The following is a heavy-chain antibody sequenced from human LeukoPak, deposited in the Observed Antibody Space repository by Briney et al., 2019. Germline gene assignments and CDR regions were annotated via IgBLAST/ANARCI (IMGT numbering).Heavy chain of an antibody. V-gene: IGHV4-59*10. CDR1: GGSFSGYY. Sequence: PSETLSLTCAVYGGSFSGYYWIWIRQPAGKGLEWIWRISSSGSTNYNPSLKSRVTISVDTSKNQFSLKLSSVTAADTAVYFCARGPYSYDSSGAFDVWGQGTMVTVSS. D-gene: IGHD3-22*01. CDR2: ISSSGST. J-gene: IGHJ3*01. CDR3: ARGPYSYDSSGAFDV.